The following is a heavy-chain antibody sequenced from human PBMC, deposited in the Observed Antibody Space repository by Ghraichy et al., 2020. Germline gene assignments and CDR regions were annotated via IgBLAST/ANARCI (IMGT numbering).Heavy chain of an antibody. Sequence: SCAASGFTFSSYSMNWVRQAPGKGLEWLSYISSSSSTIHYADSVKGRFTISRDNAKNSLYLQMNSLRDEDTAVYYCARDPTYYYESRGFYDRVYFDLWGRGTLVTVSS. D-gene: IGHD3-22*01. V-gene: IGHV3-48*02. CDR3: ARDPTYYYESRGFYDRVYFDL. J-gene: IGHJ2*01. CDR2: ISSSSSTI. CDR1: GFTFSSYS.